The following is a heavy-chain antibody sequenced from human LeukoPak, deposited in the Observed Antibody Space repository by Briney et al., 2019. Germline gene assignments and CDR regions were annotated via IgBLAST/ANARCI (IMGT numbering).Heavy chain of an antibody. D-gene: IGHD3-16*01. V-gene: IGHV1-2*02. Sequence: ASVKVSCKASGYTFTTYYIHYMRQAPGQGFEWMGWINPNSGDTNYAQKFQGRVTMTRDTSISTAYMELSRLRSDDTAVYYCARVRYRLAETYIDYWGQGTLVTVSS. CDR3: ARVRYRLAETYIDY. J-gene: IGHJ4*02. CDR1: GYTFTTYY. CDR2: INPNSGDT.